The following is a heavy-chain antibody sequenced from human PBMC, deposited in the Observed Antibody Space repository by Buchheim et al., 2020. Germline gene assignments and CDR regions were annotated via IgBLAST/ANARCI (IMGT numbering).Heavy chain of an antibody. V-gene: IGHV1-3*04. CDR1: GYTFASYK. J-gene: IGHJ4*02. Sequence: QVQLVQSGAEVKKPGASVKVSCKASGYTFASYKMHWLCQAPGQRPEWMGWINTGNGDILYSQKFRGRVTITRDPSASTAYMELSSLRSEDTAVYWCAREVGYLDYWGQGTL. CDR3: AREVGYLDY. CDR2: INTGNGDI. D-gene: IGHD1-26*01.